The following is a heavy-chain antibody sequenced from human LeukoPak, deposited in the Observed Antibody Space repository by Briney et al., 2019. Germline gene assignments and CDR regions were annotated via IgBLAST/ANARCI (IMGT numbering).Heavy chain of an antibody. J-gene: IGHJ5*02. V-gene: IGHV3-30*04. CDR2: ISSDGKDK. Sequence: GGSLRLSCAASGFTFSSYAMNWVRQTPGTGLEWVAVISSDGKDKYYADSVKGRFTISRDNAKNTLYLQMNSLRDEDTAVYYCARGLIPAAPYNWFDPWGQGTLVSVSS. CDR3: ARGLIPAAPYNWFDP. D-gene: IGHD2-2*01. CDR1: GFTFSSYA.